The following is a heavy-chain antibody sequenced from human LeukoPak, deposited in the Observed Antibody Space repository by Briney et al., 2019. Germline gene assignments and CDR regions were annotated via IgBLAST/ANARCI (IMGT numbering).Heavy chain of an antibody. V-gene: IGHV3-11*01. Sequence: PGGSLRLSCAASGFTFSDYYMSWIRQAPGKGLEWVSYISSSGSTIYYADSVKGRFTISRDNAKNSLYLQMNSLRAEDTALYYCARSRRDYWLNWFDPWGQGTLVTVSS. CDR1: GFTFSDYY. D-gene: IGHD2-8*02. CDR3: ARSRRDYWLNWFDP. CDR2: ISSSGSTI. J-gene: IGHJ5*02.